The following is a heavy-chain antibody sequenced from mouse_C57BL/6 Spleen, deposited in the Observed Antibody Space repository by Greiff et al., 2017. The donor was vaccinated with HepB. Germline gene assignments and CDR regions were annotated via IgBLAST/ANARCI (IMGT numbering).Heavy chain of an antibody. CDR1: GYTFTDYN. CDR2: INPNNGGT. Sequence: EVQRVESGPELVKPGASVKIPCKASGYTFTDYNMDWVKQSHGKSLEWIGDINPNNGGTIYNQKFKGNATLTVDKSSSTAYMELRSLTSEDTAVYYCARRSYYYGSSYDFDVWGTGTTVTVSS. D-gene: IGHD1-1*01. CDR3: ARRSYYYGSSYDFDV. V-gene: IGHV1-18*01. J-gene: IGHJ1*03.